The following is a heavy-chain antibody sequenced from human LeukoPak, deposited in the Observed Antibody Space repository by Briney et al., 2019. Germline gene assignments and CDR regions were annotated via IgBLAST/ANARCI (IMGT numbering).Heavy chain of an antibody. Sequence: LVASVKVSCKASGYTFTSYGISWVRQAPGQGLEWMGWISAYNGNTNYAQKLQGRVTMTTDTSTSTAYMELRSLRSDDTAVYYCARVSSLSTNGVWSPFDYWGQGTLVTVSS. CDR1: GYTFTSYG. CDR3: ARVSSLSTNGVWSPFDY. CDR2: ISAYNGNT. D-gene: IGHD2-8*01. V-gene: IGHV1-18*01. J-gene: IGHJ4*02.